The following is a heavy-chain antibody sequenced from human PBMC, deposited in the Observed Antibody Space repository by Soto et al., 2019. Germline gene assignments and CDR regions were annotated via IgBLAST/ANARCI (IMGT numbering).Heavy chain of an antibody. V-gene: IGHV1-18*01. Sequence: VQLVRSGAEVKKPGASVKVSCKASGYTFTSYGISWVRXAPGXGXXWMGWISAYNGNTNYAQKLQGRVTMTTDTSXXXXXXXXXXXXXXXXXXXXXXXXXXELRGSYXGMDVWGQGTTVTVSS. CDR1: GYTFTSYG. CDR3: XXXXXELRGSYXGMDV. D-gene: IGHD1-26*01. CDR2: ISAYNGNT. J-gene: IGHJ6*02.